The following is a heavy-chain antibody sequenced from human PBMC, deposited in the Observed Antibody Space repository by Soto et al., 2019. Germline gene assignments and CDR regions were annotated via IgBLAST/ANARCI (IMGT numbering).Heavy chain of an antibody. CDR3: ARHGYSYGGGYFDY. J-gene: IGHJ4*02. CDR1: GFTVSSNY. V-gene: IGHV3-66*04. Sequence: EVQLVESGGGLVQPGGSLRLSCAASGFTVSSNYMSWVRQAPGKGLEWVSVIYSGGSAYYADSVKGRFTISRDNSKTTLYLQMTSLRAEDTAVYYCARHGYSYGGGYFDYWGQGTLVTVSS. CDR2: IYSGGSA. D-gene: IGHD5-18*01.